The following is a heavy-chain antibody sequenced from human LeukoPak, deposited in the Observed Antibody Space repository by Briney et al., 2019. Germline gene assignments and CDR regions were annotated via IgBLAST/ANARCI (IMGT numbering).Heavy chain of an antibody. CDR2: ISERSSYI. CDR1: GFTFSSYS. J-gene: IGHJ4*02. CDR3: PRARLAAPNMGGLGY. D-gene: IGHD3-16*01. V-gene: IGHV3-21*03. Sequence: PGGSPRLSCAASGFTFSSYSVNWVRQAPGKGLEWVSSISERSSYIYYADSMKGRFTISRENAKNPLYLQMNSQRDGDTAVYYCPRARLAAPNMGGLGYGGQGSLVTVSS.